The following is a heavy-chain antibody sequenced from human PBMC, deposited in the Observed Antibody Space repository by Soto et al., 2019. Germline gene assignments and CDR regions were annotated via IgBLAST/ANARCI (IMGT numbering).Heavy chain of an antibody. CDR1: GGSISRGGYY. CDR2: IYYSGST. V-gene: IGHV4-31*03. CDR3: ARSGYSYGPNPLFY. D-gene: IGHD5-18*01. Sequence: PSETLSLTCTVSGGSISRGGYYWSWIRQHPGKGLEWIGYIYYSGSTYYNPSLKSRVTISVDTSKNQFSLKLSSVTAADTAVYYCARSGYSYGPNPLFYWGQGTLVTVSS. J-gene: IGHJ4*02.